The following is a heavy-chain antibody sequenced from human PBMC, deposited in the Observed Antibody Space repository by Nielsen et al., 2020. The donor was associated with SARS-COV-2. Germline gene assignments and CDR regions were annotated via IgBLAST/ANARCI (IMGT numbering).Heavy chain of an antibody. CDR2: INPNSGGT. CDR1: GYTFTGYY. J-gene: IGHJ5*02. V-gene: IGHV1-2*06. CDR3: ARDREITIFGPKEAGDP. Sequence: ASVKVSCKTSGYTFTGYYMHWVRQAPGQGLEWMGRINPNSGGTNYAQKFQGRVTMTRDTSISTAYMELSRLRSDDTAVYYCARDREITIFGPKEAGDPWGQGTLVTVSS. D-gene: IGHD3-3*01.